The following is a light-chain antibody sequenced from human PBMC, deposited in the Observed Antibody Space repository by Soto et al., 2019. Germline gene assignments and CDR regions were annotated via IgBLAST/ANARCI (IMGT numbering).Light chain of an antibody. CDR2: GAS. Sequence: EIVMTQSPATLSVSPGERATLSCRASQSISSNLAWYQQKPGQAPRLLIYGASTRATGIPATFSGSGSGTEFNLTISSLQSEDFAVYYCQQYNNWPFTFGPGNKVDIK. J-gene: IGKJ3*01. CDR1: QSISSN. V-gene: IGKV3-15*01. CDR3: QQYNNWPFT.